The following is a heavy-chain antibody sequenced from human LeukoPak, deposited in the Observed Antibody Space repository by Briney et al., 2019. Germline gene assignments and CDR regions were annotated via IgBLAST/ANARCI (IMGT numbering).Heavy chain of an antibody. CDR1: GFTFSSYA. D-gene: IGHD4-11*01. J-gene: IGHJ3*02. V-gene: IGHV3-30*04. CDR3: ARVGEMGVTTGLFAFDI. Sequence: GGSLRLSCAASGFTFSSYAMHWVRQAPGKGLEWVAVISYDGSNKYYADSVKGRFTISRDNSKNTLYLQMNSLRAEDTAVYYCARVGEMGVTTGLFAFDIWGQGTMLTVSS. CDR2: ISYDGSNK.